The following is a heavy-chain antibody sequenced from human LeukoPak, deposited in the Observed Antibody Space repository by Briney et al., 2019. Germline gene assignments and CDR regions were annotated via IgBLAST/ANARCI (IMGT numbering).Heavy chain of an antibody. D-gene: IGHD3-3*01. J-gene: IGHJ5*02. V-gene: IGHV3-74*01. CDR2: INSDGSST. CDR3: ARSPVGWFPNWLDP. CDR1: GFTFSSYW. Sequence: PVGSLRLSCAASGFTFSSYWMHWVRQAPGKGLVWVSRINSDGSSTSYADSVKGRFTISRDNAKNTLYLQMNSLRAEDTAVYYCARSPVGWFPNWLDPWGQGTLVTVSS.